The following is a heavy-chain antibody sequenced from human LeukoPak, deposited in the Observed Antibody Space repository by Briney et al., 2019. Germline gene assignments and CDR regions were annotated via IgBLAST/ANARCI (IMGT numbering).Heavy chain of an antibody. V-gene: IGHV4-39*01. J-gene: IGHJ6*02. Sequence: PSETLSLTCTVSGGSISSSSYYWGWIRQPPGKGLEWIGSIYYSGSTYYNPSLKSRVTISVDTSKNQFSLKLSSVTAADTAVYYCARQWLDYYYYGMDVWGQGTTVTVSS. CDR2: IYYSGST. CDR1: GGSISSSSYY. D-gene: IGHD6-19*01. CDR3: ARQWLDYYYYGMDV.